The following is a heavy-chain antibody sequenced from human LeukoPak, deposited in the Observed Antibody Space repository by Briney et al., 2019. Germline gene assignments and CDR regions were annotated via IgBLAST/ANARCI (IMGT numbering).Heavy chain of an antibody. D-gene: IGHD6-19*01. Sequence: SETLSLTCAVYGGSFSGYYWSWIRQPPGKGLEWIGEINHSGSTNYNPSLKSRVTISVDTSKNQFSLKLSSVTAADTAVYYCARAYDSGCNYWGQGTLVTVSS. CDR1: GGSFSGYY. CDR3: ARAYDSGCNY. CDR2: INHSGST. J-gene: IGHJ4*02. V-gene: IGHV4-34*01.